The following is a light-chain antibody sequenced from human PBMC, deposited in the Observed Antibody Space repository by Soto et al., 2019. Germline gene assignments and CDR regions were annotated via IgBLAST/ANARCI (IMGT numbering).Light chain of an antibody. CDR3: QRGDT. V-gene: IGKV3-11*01. CDR2: DAS. Sequence: EIVLTQSPATLSLSPGERATLSCRASQSVSSNLAWYQQKPGQTPRLLIYDASNRATGIPARFSGSGSGTDFIFTIGRLEPEDFAVYYCQRGDTFGQGTRLEIK. CDR1: QSVSSN. J-gene: IGKJ5*01.